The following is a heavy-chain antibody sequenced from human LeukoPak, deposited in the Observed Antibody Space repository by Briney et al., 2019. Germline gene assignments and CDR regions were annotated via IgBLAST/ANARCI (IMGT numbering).Heavy chain of an antibody. J-gene: IGHJ5*02. CDR1: GFTFDDYA. V-gene: IGHV3-9*01. Sequence: PGMSLRLSCAASGFTFDDYAIQWVRQAPGKGLEWVSCISWNSVNMGYADSVKGRFTISRDNAKSSLYLQMNSLRGDDTALYYCVKDGGAPKHGFSSGWFGNWGQGTLVTVSS. CDR2: ISWNSVNM. CDR3: VKDGGAPKHGFSSGWFGN. D-gene: IGHD6-19*01.